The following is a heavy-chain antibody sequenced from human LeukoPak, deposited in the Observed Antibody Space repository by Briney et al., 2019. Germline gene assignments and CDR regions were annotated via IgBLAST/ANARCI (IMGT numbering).Heavy chain of an antibody. CDR2: IFTSGST. CDR3: ATSHDVKTAPYDL. J-gene: IGHJ5*02. Sequence: SETLSLTCTVSGGPISSYCWRWVRQPPGKGLEGIGYIFTSGSTDYNPSLKSRVTMSVDTSKNQLSMELRFLTAADTAVYYCATSHDVKTAPYDLWGQGTLVTVSS. CDR1: GGPISSYC. V-gene: IGHV4-4*09. D-gene: IGHD2-21*01.